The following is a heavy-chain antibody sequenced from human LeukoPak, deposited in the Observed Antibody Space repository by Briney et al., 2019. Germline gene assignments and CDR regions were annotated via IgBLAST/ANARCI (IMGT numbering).Heavy chain of an antibody. CDR2: IRNKANSYTT. J-gene: IGHJ4*02. CDR1: GFTFSDHF. Sequence: GGSLRLSCTASGFTFSDHFMGWVRQAPGKGLEWVGRIRNKANSYTTEYAASVKGRFTISRDDSKNSLYLQMNSLRAEDTAVYYWARGAGPYCGGGSCYLEGDYWGQGTLVTVSS. V-gene: IGHV3-72*01. D-gene: IGHD2-15*01. CDR3: ARGAGPYCGGGSCYLEGDY.